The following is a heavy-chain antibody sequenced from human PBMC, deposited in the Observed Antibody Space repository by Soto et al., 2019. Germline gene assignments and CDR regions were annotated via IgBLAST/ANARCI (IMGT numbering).Heavy chain of an antibody. CDR1: GFTFSSYG. Sequence: GGSLRLSCAASGFTFSSYGMHWVRQAPGKGLEWVAVISYDGSNKYYADSVKGRFTISRDNSKNTLYLQMNSLRAEDTAVYYCAKSGFYDSSGYGHFDYWGQGTLVTVSS. CDR3: AKSGFYDSSGYGHFDY. D-gene: IGHD3-22*01. V-gene: IGHV3-30*18. J-gene: IGHJ4*02. CDR2: ISYDGSNK.